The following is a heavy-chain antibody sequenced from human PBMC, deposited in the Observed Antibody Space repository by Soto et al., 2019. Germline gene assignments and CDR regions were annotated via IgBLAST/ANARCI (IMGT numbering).Heavy chain of an antibody. J-gene: IGHJ4*02. CDR2: IYYSGST. D-gene: IGHD3-9*01. CDR3: ATSPPRYDLLTGYFDS. Sequence: SETLSLTCTVSGGSISSYYWSWIRQPPGKGLEWIGYIYYSGSTNYNPSFKSRVTISLDTSKDQFSLKLRSVTAADTAMYYCATSPPRYDLLTGYFDSWGRGTLVTVSS. V-gene: IGHV4-59*12. CDR1: GGSISSYY.